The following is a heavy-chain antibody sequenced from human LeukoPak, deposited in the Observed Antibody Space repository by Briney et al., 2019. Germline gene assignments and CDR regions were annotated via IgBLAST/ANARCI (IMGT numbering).Heavy chain of an antibody. CDR1: GFTFDDYA. D-gene: IGHD3-9*01. V-gene: IGHV3-9*03. CDR2: ISWNSGSI. J-gene: IGHJ3*02. Sequence: GGSLRLSCAASGFTFDDYAMHWVRQAPGKGLEWVSGISWNSGSIGYADSVKGRFTISRDNAKNSLYLQMNSLRAEDMALYYCARAGRGGLADWLDAFDIWGQGTMVTVSS. CDR3: ARAGRGGLADWLDAFDI.